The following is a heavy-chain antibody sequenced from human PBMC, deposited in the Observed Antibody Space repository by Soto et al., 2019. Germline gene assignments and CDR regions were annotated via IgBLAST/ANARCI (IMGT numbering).Heavy chain of an antibody. CDR2: IYYSGST. CDR1: GGSISSGGYY. Sequence: QVQLQESGPGLVKPSQTLSLTCTVSGGSISSGGYYWSWIRQHPGKGLEWIGYIYYSGSTYYNTSLKSRVTISVDTSKNQFSLKLSSVTAADTAVYYCARDRLRYFDWLSSTEGMDVCGQGTTVTVSS. CDR3: ARDRLRYFDWLSSTEGMDV. V-gene: IGHV4-31*03. D-gene: IGHD3-9*01. J-gene: IGHJ6*02.